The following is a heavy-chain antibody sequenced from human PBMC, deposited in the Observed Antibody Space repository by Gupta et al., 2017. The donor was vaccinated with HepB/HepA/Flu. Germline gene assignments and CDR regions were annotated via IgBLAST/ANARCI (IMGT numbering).Heavy chain of an antibody. CDR1: GFTFSRYD. J-gene: IGHJ3*02. D-gene: IGHD3-22*01. CDR3: ARALYDTRPLPIDIFDM. Sequence: EVQLVESGGGLVQPGGSLRLSCAASGFTFSRYDMHWVRQPTGKGLEWVSGIGTAGDTFYQGSVEGRFTISREDAKNSLYLQMNSLRAGDTAVYYCARALYDTRPLPIDIFDMWGQGTVVTVSS. V-gene: IGHV3-13*01. CDR2: IGTAGDT.